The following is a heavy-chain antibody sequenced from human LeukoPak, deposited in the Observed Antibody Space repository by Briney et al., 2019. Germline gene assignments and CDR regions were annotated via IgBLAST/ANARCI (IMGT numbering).Heavy chain of an antibody. D-gene: IGHD3-10*01. CDR2: IVVGSGNT. CDR1: GFTFTSSA. Sequence: SVKVSCKASGFTFTSSAMQWVRQARGQRLEWIGWIVVGSGNTNYAQKFQERVTITRDMSTSTAYMELSSLRSEDTAEYYCAASRITMVRGPEGYYYYYGMDVWGQGTTVTVSS. CDR3: AASRITMVRGPEGYYYYYGMDV. V-gene: IGHV1-58*02. J-gene: IGHJ6*02.